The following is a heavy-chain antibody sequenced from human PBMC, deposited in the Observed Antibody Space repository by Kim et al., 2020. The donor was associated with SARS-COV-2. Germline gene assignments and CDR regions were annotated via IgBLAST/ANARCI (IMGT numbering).Heavy chain of an antibody. CDR2: INSGSA. CDR1: GGSISSSSFF. Sequence: SETLSLTCTVSGGSISSSSFFWGWIRQPPGKGLEWIASINSGSAFYNPSLKSRVTISVDTSKNQVSLKLTSVTAADTAIYYCAKHGGGMASPFDYWGQGSLVTVSS. D-gene: IGHD3-16*01. V-gene: IGHV4-39*01. CDR3: AKHGGGMASPFDY. J-gene: IGHJ4*02.